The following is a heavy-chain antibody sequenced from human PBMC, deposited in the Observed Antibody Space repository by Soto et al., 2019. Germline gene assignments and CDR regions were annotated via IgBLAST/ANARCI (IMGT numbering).Heavy chain of an antibody. CDR3: ARSGGTTGTTGDY. CDR2: IYHSGST. V-gene: IGHV4-34*01. J-gene: IGHJ4*02. CDR1: GGPFSGDY. D-gene: IGHD1-1*01. Sequence: PSETRSLTCAVYGGPFSGDYWRWIRQPPGKGLEWIGEIYHSGSTNYNPSLKSRVTISVDTSKNQFSLKLSSVTAADTAVYYCARSGGTTGTTGDYWGQGTLVTVS.